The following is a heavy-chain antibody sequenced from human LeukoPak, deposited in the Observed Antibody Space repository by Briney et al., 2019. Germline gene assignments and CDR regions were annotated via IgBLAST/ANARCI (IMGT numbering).Heavy chain of an antibody. Sequence: ASVKVSCKASGYTFTSYGISGVRQAPGHGLEWMGWISAYNGNTNYAQKLQGRVTMTTDTSTSTAYRELRSRRSDDTAVYYCARDSYGIYWGQETLVTVSS. CDR2: ISAYNGNT. CDR3: ARDSYGIY. D-gene: IGHD5-18*01. CDR1: GYTFTSYG. V-gene: IGHV1-18*04. J-gene: IGHJ4*02.